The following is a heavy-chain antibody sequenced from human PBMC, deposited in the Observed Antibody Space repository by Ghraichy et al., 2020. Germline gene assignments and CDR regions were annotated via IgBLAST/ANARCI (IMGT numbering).Heavy chain of an antibody. CDR1: GFTFSSYG. Sequence: GGSLRLSCAASGFTFSSYGMHWVRQAPGQGLEWVATISYDGTNEFYGDSVKGRFTISRDNSKNTLYLQMNSLRAEDTALYYCAKAATTVTRRWFDPWGQGTLVTVSS. CDR3: AKAATTVTRRWFDP. D-gene: IGHD4-17*01. V-gene: IGHV3-30*18. J-gene: IGHJ5*02. CDR2: ISYDGTNE.